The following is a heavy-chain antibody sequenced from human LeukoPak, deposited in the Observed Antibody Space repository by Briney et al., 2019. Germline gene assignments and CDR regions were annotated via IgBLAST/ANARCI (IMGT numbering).Heavy chain of an antibody. CDR3: AKDRAGGITMVRGVIIIVRDY. CDR2: ISSSGGNT. CDR1: GFTFDNYV. J-gene: IGHJ4*02. V-gene: IGHV3-23*01. D-gene: IGHD3-10*01. Sequence: GGSLRLSCAASGFTFDNYVMSWVRQAPGKGLEWVSTISSSGGNTYYADSVKGRFTISRDNSKNTLYLQMNSLRAEDTAVYYCAKDRAGGITMVRGVIIIVRDYWGQGTLVTVSS.